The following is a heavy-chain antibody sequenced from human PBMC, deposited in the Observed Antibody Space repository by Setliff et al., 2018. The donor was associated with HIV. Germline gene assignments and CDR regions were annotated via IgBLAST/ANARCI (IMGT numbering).Heavy chain of an antibody. Sequence: GGSLRLSCTASGFTFGDYAMSWVRQAPGKGLEWVGFIRSKAYGGTTEYAASVKGRFTISRDDSKSLAYLQMNSLKTEDTAVYYCAAMGVEVVSSYYGMDVWGQGTTVTVSS. V-gene: IGHV3-49*04. CDR3: AAMGVEVVSSYYGMDV. CDR2: IRSKAYGGTT. D-gene: IGHD2-2*01. J-gene: IGHJ6*02. CDR1: GFTFGDYA.